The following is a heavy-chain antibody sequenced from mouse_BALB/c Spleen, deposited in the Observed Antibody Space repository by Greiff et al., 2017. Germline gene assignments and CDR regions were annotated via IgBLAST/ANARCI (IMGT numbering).Heavy chain of an antibody. CDR1: GYSFTSYW. CDR3: ARWTMITDGTGVDY. V-gene: IGHV1S126*01. D-gene: IGHD2-4*01. J-gene: IGHJ2*01. CDR2: IDPSDSET. Sequence: QVQLKQSGPQLVRPGASVKISCKASGYSFTSYWMHWVKQRPGQGLEWIGMIDPSDSETRLNQKFKDKATLTVDKSSSTAYMQLSSPTSEDSAVYYCARWTMITDGTGVDYWGQGTTLTVSS.